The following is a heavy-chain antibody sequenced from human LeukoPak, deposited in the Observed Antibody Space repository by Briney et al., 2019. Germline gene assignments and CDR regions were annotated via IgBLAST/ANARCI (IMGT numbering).Heavy chain of an antibody. CDR1: GFTFSSSG. J-gene: IGHJ4*02. D-gene: IGHD1-26*01. V-gene: IGHV3-33*01. CDR3: ATEGGNYLTKLEY. Sequence: GTSMRLSCAASGFTFSSSGMHWVRQAPGKGLEWVAVIWHDGSNKYYADSVKVRFTISRDQSRNTPYLQMNSLRAEDTALYYCATEGGNYLTKLEYWGQGTPVTVSS. CDR2: IWHDGSNK.